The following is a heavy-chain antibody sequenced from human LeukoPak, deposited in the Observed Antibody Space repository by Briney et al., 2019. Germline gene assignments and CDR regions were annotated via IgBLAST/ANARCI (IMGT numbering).Heavy chain of an antibody. Sequence: SETLSLTCTVSGYSISRGYYWGWIRQPPGKGLEWIGSFYPTGTTYDNPSLKSRVTLSVDTSKNQFSLRLSSVTAADRAVYYCARAAAGVYYFDLWGPGALVTVSS. CDR1: GYSISRGYY. D-gene: IGHD6-13*01. J-gene: IGHJ4*02. CDR3: ARAAAGVYYFDL. CDR2: FYPTGTT. V-gene: IGHV4-38-2*02.